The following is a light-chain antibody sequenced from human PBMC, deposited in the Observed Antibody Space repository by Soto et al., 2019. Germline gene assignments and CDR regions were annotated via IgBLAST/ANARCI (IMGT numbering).Light chain of an antibody. CDR1: QSVRTS. CDR2: DAS. CDR3: QQRNVWPPIT. V-gene: IGKV3-11*01. Sequence: EVVLTQSPATLSLSPGERATLSCRASQSVRTSLAWYQHKPGQAPRLVIYDASLRANGVPARFGGSASGTDFTLTINSLEPEDFAVYYCQQRNVWPPITFGQGTRLEIK. J-gene: IGKJ5*01.